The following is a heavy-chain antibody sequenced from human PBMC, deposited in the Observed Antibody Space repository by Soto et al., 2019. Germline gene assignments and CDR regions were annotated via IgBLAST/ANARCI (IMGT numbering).Heavy chain of an antibody. Sequence: SETLSLTCAVFGYSISSGYYWGWIRQPPGKGLEWIGSIHHSGSTYYNPSLKSRVTISLDTSKNQFSLKLSSVTAADTAACYCARDDYDSGGYSIDYWGQGTLVTVSS. CDR1: GYSISSGYY. CDR2: IHHSGST. V-gene: IGHV4-38-2*02. D-gene: IGHD3-22*01. CDR3: ARDDYDSGGYSIDY. J-gene: IGHJ4*02.